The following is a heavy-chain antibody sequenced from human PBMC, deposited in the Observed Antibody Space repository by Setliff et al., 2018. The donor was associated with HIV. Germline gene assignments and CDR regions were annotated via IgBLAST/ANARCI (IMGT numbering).Heavy chain of an antibody. V-gene: IGHV5-51*01. D-gene: IGHD7-27*01. J-gene: IGHJ4*02. CDR2: IYPGDSAT. CDR1: GYSFTNYW. CDR3: ARLPTGDHHFDF. Sequence: GESLKISCKGSGYSFTNYWIGWVRQMPGKGLEWMGIIYPGDSATRYSPSFQGQVTISADKSISTAYLHWSSLKASDTAMYFCARLPTGDHHFDFWGEGTLVTVSS.